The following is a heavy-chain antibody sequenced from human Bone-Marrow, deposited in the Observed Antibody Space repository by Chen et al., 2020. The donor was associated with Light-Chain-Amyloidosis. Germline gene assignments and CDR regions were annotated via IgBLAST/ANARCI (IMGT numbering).Heavy chain of an antibody. CDR2: ITSTGSYI. Sequence: EVQLVESGGGLVKRGGSLRLSCAASGFAFSTYSMNWVRQAPGKGLEWVSCITSTGSYIYYADSVKGRFTISRDNAQNTLYLHLNSLRVEDTAVYYCARDRGVGRPNYFAAWGQGTLVTVSS. V-gene: IGHV3-21*06. CDR3: ARDRGVGRPNYFAA. CDR1: GFAFSTYS. D-gene: IGHD1-26*01. J-gene: IGHJ5*02.